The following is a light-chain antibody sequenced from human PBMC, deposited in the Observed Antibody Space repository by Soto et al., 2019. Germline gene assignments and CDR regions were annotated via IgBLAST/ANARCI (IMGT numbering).Light chain of an antibody. Sequence: QSVLTQPASVSGSPGQSITISCTGTSSDVGSYNLVSWYQQHPGKVPKLMIYEGNKRPSGVSNRFSGSKSGNTASLTISGLQAEDEAEYYCCSYAGSSTFEFGGGTKLTVL. CDR2: EGN. CDR1: SSDVGSYNL. CDR3: CSYAGSSTFE. J-gene: IGLJ2*01. V-gene: IGLV2-23*03.